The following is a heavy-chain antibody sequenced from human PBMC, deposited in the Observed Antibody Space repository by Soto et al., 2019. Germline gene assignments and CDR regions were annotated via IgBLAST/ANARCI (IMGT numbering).Heavy chain of an antibody. J-gene: IGHJ4*02. D-gene: IGHD3-10*01. CDR2: IILIFGTA. CDR1: GGTFSSYA. CDR3: ARSAHYGSGSYLPFDY. V-gene: IGHV1-69*13. Sequence: SVKVSCKASGGTFSSYAISWVRQAPGQGLEWMGGIILIFGTANYAQKFQGRVTITADESTSTAYMELSSLRSEDTAVYYCARSAHYGSGSYLPFDYWGQGTLVTVSS.